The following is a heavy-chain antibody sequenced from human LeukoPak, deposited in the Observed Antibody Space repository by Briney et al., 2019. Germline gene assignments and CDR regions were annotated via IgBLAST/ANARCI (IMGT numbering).Heavy chain of an antibody. Sequence: PSETLSLTCTVSGGSISSYYWSWIRQPPGKGLEWIGYIYYSGSTNYNPSLKSRVTISVDTSKNQFSLKLSSVTAADTAVYYCAREGYDFWGGYYPAWGQGTLVTVSS. D-gene: IGHD3-3*01. CDR1: GGSISSYY. J-gene: IGHJ5*02. CDR3: AREGYDFWGGYYPA. CDR2: IYYSGST. V-gene: IGHV4-59*01.